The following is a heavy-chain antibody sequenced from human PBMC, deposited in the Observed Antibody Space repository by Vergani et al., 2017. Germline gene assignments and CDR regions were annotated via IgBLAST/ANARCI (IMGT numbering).Heavy chain of an antibody. CDR1: GFTFNQYG. D-gene: IGHD1-14*01. J-gene: IGHJ5*02. CDR2: TWYDGNNK. Sequence: QVQLVESGGGVVQPGRSLRLSCAASGFTFNQYGMHWVRQAPGKGLEWVAVTWYDGNNKQYADSVMGRFTISRDNSKSTMYLQMNSLGDEDTGVYYCARDLRLLYNRFDPWGQGTLVTVSS. V-gene: IGHV3-33*01. CDR3: ARDLRLLYNRFDP.